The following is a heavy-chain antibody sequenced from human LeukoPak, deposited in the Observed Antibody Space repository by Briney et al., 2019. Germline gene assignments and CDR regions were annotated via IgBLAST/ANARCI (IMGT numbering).Heavy chain of an antibody. CDR2: IYYSGST. D-gene: IGHD3-16*01. V-gene: IGHV4-39*01. Sequence: SETLSLTCTVSGGSISSSSYYWGWIRQPPGKGLEWIGSIYYSGSTYYNPPLKSRVTISVDTSKNQFSLKLSSVTAADTAVYYCASRDTTFWAFDYWGQGTLVTVSS. CDR1: GGSISSSSYY. J-gene: IGHJ4*02. CDR3: ASRDTTFWAFDY.